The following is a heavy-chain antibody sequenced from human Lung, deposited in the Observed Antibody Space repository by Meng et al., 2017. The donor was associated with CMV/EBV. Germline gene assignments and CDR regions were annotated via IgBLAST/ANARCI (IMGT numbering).Heavy chain of an antibody. J-gene: IGHJ4*02. CDR2: INAGNGNT. V-gene: IGHV1-3*01. CDR3: AKNGPGQFPIFDH. Sequence: KASGSIFTPSATHWVRQAPGQRLEWLGWINAGNGNTKYSEKFRGRVTISRDTSASTAYMELSGLRSEDTAIYYCAKNGPGQFPIFDHWGQGTLVTVSS. CDR1: GSIFTPSA. D-gene: IGHD3-9*01.